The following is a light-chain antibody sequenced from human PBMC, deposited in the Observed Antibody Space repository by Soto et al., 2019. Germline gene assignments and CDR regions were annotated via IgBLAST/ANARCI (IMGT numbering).Light chain of an antibody. Sequence: IVWTQSPGTLSLSPGERATLSCRASQSVNRDYLAWYHQKVGQPPRLLIYAASSRATGIPDRFSGSGSGTDFTLTISRLDPEDFAVYYCQQYGSSPITFGQGSRLEIK. CDR2: AAS. V-gene: IGKV3-20*01. J-gene: IGKJ5*01. CDR1: QSVNRDY. CDR3: QQYGSSPIT.